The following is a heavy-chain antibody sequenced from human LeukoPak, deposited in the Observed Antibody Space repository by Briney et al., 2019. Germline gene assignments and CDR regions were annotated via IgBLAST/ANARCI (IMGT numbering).Heavy chain of an antibody. CDR1: GGTFSSYA. V-gene: IGHV1-69*04. Sequence: SVKVSCKSSGGTFSSYAISWVRPAPGQGLAWMGRIIPILGIANYAQKFQGRVTITADKSTSTAYMELSSLRSEDTAVYYCARVGSGYPPDAFDIWGQGTMVTVSS. CDR2: IIPILGIA. D-gene: IGHD3-22*01. CDR3: ARVGSGYPPDAFDI. J-gene: IGHJ3*02.